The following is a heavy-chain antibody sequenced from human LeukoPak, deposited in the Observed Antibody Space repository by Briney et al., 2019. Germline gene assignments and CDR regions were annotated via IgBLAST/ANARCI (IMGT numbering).Heavy chain of an antibody. CDR2: INQDGSEK. V-gene: IGHV3-7*03. Sequence: GGSLGLSCAASGFTFSSYYMTWVRQAPGKGLEWVANINQDGSEKYYVDSVKGRFAISRDNAKNSLYLQMNSLRAEDTADYYCARDLGYCSGGSCYFVFDYWGQGTLVTVSS. CDR1: GFTFSSYY. D-gene: IGHD2-15*01. CDR3: ARDLGYCSGGSCYFVFDY. J-gene: IGHJ4*02.